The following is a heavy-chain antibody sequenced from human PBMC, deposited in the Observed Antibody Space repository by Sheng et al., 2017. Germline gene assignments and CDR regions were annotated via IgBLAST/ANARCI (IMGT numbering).Heavy chain of an antibody. CDR1: GFTFSSYS. V-gene: IGHV3-30-3*01. D-gene: IGHD2-21*02. Sequence: QVQLVESGGGVVQPGGSLRLSCVASGFTFSSYSMHWVRQAPGKGLEWVAVITSDGGNKKYADSVKGRFTISRDNSKTTLYLQMNSLRNLDTAVYYCATDGCGADCHLGADYLDHWGRGELVTVSS. CDR2: ITSDGGNK. CDR3: ATDGCGADCHLGADYLDH. J-gene: IGHJ4*02.